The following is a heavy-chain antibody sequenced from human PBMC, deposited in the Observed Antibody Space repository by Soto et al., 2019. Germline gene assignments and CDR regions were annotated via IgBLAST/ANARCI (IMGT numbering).Heavy chain of an antibody. Sequence: PGGSLRLSCAASGFTFSSYSMNWVRQAPGKGLEWVSSISSSSSYIYYADSVKGRFTISRDNAKNSLYLQMNSLRAEDTAVYYCARDRRDGYNFDHWGQGTLVTVSS. D-gene: IGHD5-12*01. CDR1: GFTFSSYS. CDR3: ARDRRDGYNFDH. V-gene: IGHV3-21*01. J-gene: IGHJ5*02. CDR2: ISSSSSYI.